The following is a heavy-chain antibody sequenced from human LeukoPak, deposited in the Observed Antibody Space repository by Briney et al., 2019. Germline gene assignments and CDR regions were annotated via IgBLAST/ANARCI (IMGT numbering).Heavy chain of an antibody. CDR3: ARVELVGATTGFDY. Sequence: PGGSLRLSCAASGFTFSSYSMNWVRQAPGKGLEWVSSISSSSYIYYADSVKGRFTISRDNAKNSLYLQMNSLRAEDTAVYYCARVELVGATTGFDYWGQGTLVTVSS. D-gene: IGHD1-26*01. V-gene: IGHV3-21*01. J-gene: IGHJ4*02. CDR1: GFTFSSYS. CDR2: ISSSSYI.